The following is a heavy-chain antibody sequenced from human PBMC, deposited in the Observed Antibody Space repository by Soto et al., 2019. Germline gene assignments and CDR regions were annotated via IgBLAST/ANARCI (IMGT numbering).Heavy chain of an antibody. V-gene: IGHV4-34*01. J-gene: IGHJ4*02. CDR1: GGSFSGYY. D-gene: IGHD6-19*01. CDR2: INHSGST. CDR3: AKAPGYSSSLIDY. Sequence: SETLSLTCAVYGGSFSGYYWSWIRQPPGKGLEWIGEINHSGSTNYNPSLKSRVTISVDTSKNQFSLKLSSVTAADTAVYYCAKAPGYSSSLIDYWGQGTLVTVSS.